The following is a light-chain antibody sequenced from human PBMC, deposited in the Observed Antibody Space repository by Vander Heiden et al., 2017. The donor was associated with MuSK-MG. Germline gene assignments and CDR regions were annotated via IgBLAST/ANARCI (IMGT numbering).Light chain of an antibody. V-gene: IGKV1-27*01. Sequence: DMQMTQSPSSLSASVGDRVTITCRASQGISIYLAWYQQKPGKVPSLLIYGASTLQSGVPSRFSGSGSGTDFTLTISSLQPEDSATYYCQKYKSAPYTFGQGTKLEIK. CDR3: QKYKSAPYT. CDR2: GAS. CDR1: QGISIY. J-gene: IGKJ2*01.